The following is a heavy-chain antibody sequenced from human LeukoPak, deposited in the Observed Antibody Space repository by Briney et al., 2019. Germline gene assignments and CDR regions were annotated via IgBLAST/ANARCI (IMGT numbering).Heavy chain of an antibody. D-gene: IGHD6-13*01. V-gene: IGHV1-69*06. Sequence: GASVKVSCKASGGTFSSYAISWVRQAPGQGLEWMGGIIPIFGTANYAQKFQGRVTITADKSTSTAYMELSSLRSEDTAVYYCARSAAAGKGGWFDPWGQGTLVTVSS. CDR1: GGTFSSYA. CDR2: IIPIFGTA. CDR3: ARSAAAGKGGWFDP. J-gene: IGHJ5*02.